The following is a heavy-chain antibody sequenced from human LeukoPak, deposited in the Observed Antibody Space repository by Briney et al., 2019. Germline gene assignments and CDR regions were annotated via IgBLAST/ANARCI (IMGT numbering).Heavy chain of an antibody. D-gene: IGHD3-3*01. CDR2: IYTDGNT. CDR3: ARHRDTVFPFDP. V-gene: IGHV4-59*08. Sequence: SETLSLTCTVSGGSLSSHYWSWIRQPPGKGLEYIGYIYTDGNTSYNPSLKSRVTILVDTSKNQFSLRLSSVTAADTAVYYCARHRDTVFPFDPWGQGTLVTVSS. J-gene: IGHJ5*02. CDR1: GGSLSSHY.